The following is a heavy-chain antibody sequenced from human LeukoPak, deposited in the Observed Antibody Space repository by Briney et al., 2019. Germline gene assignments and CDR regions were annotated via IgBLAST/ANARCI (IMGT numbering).Heavy chain of an antibody. CDR3: ARDSSGWYRRGSYYFDN. Sequence: GGSLRLSCAASGFTFSSYSMNWVRQAPGKGLEWVSSISSSSSYIYYADSVKGRFTISRDNAKNSLYLQMNSLRAEDTAVYYCARDSSGWYRRGSYYFDNWGQGTLVTVSS. CDR2: ISSSSSYI. D-gene: IGHD6-19*01. CDR1: GFTFSSYS. V-gene: IGHV3-21*01. J-gene: IGHJ4*02.